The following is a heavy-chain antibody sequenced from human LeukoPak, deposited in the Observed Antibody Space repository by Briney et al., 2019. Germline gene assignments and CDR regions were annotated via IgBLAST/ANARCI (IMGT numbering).Heavy chain of an antibody. CDR3: AKVGSGWPGYYFDY. J-gene: IGHJ4*02. D-gene: IGHD6-19*01. CDR2: ISSNGGTT. CDR1: GFTFSSYA. Sequence: GGSLRLSCAASGFTFSSYAMHWVRLSPGKGLEYVSGISSNGGTTSYADSVQGRFTISRDNSKNTLYLQMGSLRGEDMAVYYCAKVGSGWPGYYFDYWGQGTLVTVSS. V-gene: IGHV3-64*02.